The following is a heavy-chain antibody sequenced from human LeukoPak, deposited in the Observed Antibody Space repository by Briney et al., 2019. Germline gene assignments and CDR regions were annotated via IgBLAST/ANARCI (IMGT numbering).Heavy chain of an antibody. CDR2: ISAYNSNT. Sequence: ASVKVSCKASGYTFTSYYMHWVRQAPGQGLEWMGWISAYNSNTNYAQKLQGRVTMTTDTSTSTAYMELRSLRSDDTAVYYCARDGIAAADYYYYGMDVWGQGTTVTVSS. J-gene: IGHJ6*02. CDR1: GYTFTSYY. V-gene: IGHV1-18*04. CDR3: ARDGIAAADYYYYGMDV. D-gene: IGHD6-13*01.